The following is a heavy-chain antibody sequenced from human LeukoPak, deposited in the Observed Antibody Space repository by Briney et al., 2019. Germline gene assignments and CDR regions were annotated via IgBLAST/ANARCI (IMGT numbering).Heavy chain of an antibody. V-gene: IGHV4-39*01. CDR1: GGSMSSSSTY. CDR2: IHSGGST. J-gene: IGHJ4*02. CDR3: ARHRRSWDGSGWSGLRDD. Sequence: KPSETLSLTCTVSGGSMSSSSTYWGWIRQPPGKGLDWIGTIHSGGSTYYNPSLKSRVSISVDTSKNQFSLNLSSVTAADRAVYYCARHRRSWDGSGWSGLRDDWGQGTLVTVSS. D-gene: IGHD6-19*01.